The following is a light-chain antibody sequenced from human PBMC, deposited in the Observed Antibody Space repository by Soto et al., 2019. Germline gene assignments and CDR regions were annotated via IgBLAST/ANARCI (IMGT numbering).Light chain of an antibody. CDR2: DAS. V-gene: IGKV3-15*01. Sequence: EIVLPQSTGTLSLSPGERATLSCRASQSVSRYLAWYQQKPGQAPRILMYDASTRATGIPARFSGSGSGTEFTLTISSLQSEDFAAYYCQQYHNWPITFGQGTRLEIK. J-gene: IGKJ5*01. CDR3: QQYHNWPIT. CDR1: QSVSRY.